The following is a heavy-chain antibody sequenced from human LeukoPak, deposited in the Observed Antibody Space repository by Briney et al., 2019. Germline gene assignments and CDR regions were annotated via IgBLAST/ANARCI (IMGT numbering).Heavy chain of an antibody. D-gene: IGHD3-10*01. CDR3: ARQTRDGSGSRGYSFDF. CDR2: IYPGDSDT. Sequence: PGESLKISCKGSGYTFTHNWIGWVRQMPGKGLEWMGIIYPGDSDTRYSPSFEGQVTISVDKSISTAYLQWSSLKASDTAMYYRARQTRDGSGSRGYSFDFWGQGTLVTVSS. CDR1: GYTFTHNW. J-gene: IGHJ4*02. V-gene: IGHV5-51*01.